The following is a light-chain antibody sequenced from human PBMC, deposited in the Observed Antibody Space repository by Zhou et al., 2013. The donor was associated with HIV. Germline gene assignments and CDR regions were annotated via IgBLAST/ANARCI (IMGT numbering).Light chain of an antibody. J-gene: IGKJ5*01. Sequence: AIQLTQSPSSLSASVGDRVTITCRASQGISSALAWYQQKPGKAPKLLIYDASSLESGVPSRFSGSGSGTDFTLTISRLQPEDVATYYCQQANTLPITFGQGTRLEIK. CDR2: DAS. V-gene: IGKV1-13*02. CDR1: QGISSA. CDR3: QQANTLPIT.